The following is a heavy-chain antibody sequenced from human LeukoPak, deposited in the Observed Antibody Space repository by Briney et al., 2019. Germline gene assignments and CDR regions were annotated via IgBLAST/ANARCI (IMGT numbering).Heavy chain of an antibody. CDR2: INHSGST. CDR3: ARRYYDSSGSRRVYYYYYYYMDV. Sequence: PSETLSLTCAVYGGSFSGYYWSWIRQPPGKGLEWIGEINHSGSTNYNPSLKSRVTISVDTSKNQFSLKLSSVTAADTAVYYCARRYYDSSGSRRVYYYYYYYMDVWGKGTTVTVSS. V-gene: IGHV4-34*01. J-gene: IGHJ6*03. CDR1: GGSFSGYY. D-gene: IGHD3-22*01.